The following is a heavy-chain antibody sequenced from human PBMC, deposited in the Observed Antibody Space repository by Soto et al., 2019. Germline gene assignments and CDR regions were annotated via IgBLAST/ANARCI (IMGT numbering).Heavy chain of an antibody. V-gene: IGHV3-30*18. J-gene: IGHJ4*02. Sequence: QVQLVESGGGVVQPGRSLRLSCAASGFTFSSYGMHWVRQAPGKGLEWVAVISYDGSNKYYADSVKGLFTISRDNSKNTLYMQMNSLRAEDTAVYYCAKGGSDWGQGTLVTVSS. D-gene: IGHD3-10*01. CDR3: AKGGSD. CDR2: ISYDGSNK. CDR1: GFTFSSYG.